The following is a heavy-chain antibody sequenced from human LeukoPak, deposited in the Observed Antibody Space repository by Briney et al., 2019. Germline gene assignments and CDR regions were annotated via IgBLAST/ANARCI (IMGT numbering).Heavy chain of an antibody. CDR1: GFTFSSYS. D-gene: IGHD2/OR15-2a*01. Sequence: GGSLRLSCAASGFTFSSYSMNWVRQAPGKGLEWVSSISSSSSYIYYADSVKGRFTISRDNAKNSLYLQMNSLRAEDTAVYYCARLLSKAAPMDYWGQGTLVTVSS. CDR3: ARLLSKAAPMDY. CDR2: ISSSSSYI. V-gene: IGHV3-21*01. J-gene: IGHJ4*02.